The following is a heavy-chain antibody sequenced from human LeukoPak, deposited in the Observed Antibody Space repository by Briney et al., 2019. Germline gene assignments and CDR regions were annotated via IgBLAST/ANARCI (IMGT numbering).Heavy chain of an antibody. V-gene: IGHV3-23*01. Sequence: GGSLTLSCVGSGFTFGSHATSWVRQAPGKGLEWVSGISGSGGVTYYADSVRGRFSISRDNSKNTLYLQMNSLRAEDTAVYYCAKVSLRFLEWLFDAFDIWGQGTMVTVSS. CDR3: AKVSLRFLEWLFDAFDI. J-gene: IGHJ3*02. CDR1: GFTFGSHA. D-gene: IGHD3-3*01. CDR2: ISGSGGVT.